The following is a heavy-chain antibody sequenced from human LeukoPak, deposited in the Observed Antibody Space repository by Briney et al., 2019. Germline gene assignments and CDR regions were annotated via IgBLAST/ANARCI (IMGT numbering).Heavy chain of an antibody. Sequence: TGGSLRLSCAASGFTFSSYSMNWVRQAPGKGLEWVSSISSSSSYIYCADSVKGRFTISRDNAKNSLYLQMDSLRAEDTAVYYCARDLVAATPDAFDIWGQGTMVTVSS. CDR2: ISSSSSYI. CDR1: GFTFSSYS. V-gene: IGHV3-21*01. J-gene: IGHJ3*02. CDR3: ARDLVAATPDAFDI. D-gene: IGHD2-15*01.